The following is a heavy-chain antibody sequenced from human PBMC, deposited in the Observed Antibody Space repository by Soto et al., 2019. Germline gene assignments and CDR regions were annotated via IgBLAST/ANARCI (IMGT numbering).Heavy chain of an antibody. D-gene: IGHD1-26*01. V-gene: IGHV1-3*01. Sequence: ATVKVSCKASGYTFTSYAIHWMRQAPGQRLEWMGWINAGNGNTKYSQKFQGRVTITRDTSASTAYMELSSLRSEDTAVYYCARGGSLYWYFDLWGRGNLVTVSS. J-gene: IGHJ2*01. CDR2: INAGNGNT. CDR3: ARGGSLYWYFDL. CDR1: GYTFTSYA.